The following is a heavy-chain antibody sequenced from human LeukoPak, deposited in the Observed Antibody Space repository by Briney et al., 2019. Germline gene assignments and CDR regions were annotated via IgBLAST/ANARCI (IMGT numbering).Heavy chain of an antibody. Sequence: PGGSLRLSCAASGLPFRDYVMNWVRQTPEKGLEWVSVMDSTGGYTFYADSVKGRFTISRDNSKNTLYLQMNSLRAEDTGVYYCAKDCDSDDHSAMPCYWGQGTPVTVSS. V-gene: IGHV3-23*01. CDR2: MDSTGGYT. J-gene: IGHJ4*02. D-gene: IGHD2-15*01. CDR3: AKDCDSDDHSAMPCY. CDR1: GLPFRDYV.